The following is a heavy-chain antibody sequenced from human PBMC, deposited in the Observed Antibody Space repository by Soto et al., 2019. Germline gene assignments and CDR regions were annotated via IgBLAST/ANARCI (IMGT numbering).Heavy chain of an antibody. Sequence: SETLSLTCTVSGGSISSYYWSWIRQPPGKGLEWIGYIYYSGSINYNPSLKSRVTISVDTSKNQFSLKLSSVTAADTAVYYCARDGGSGWYAAYFDYWGQGTLVTVSS. CDR2: IYYSGSI. CDR3: ARDGGSGWYAAYFDY. D-gene: IGHD6-19*01. V-gene: IGHV4-59*01. J-gene: IGHJ4*02. CDR1: GGSISSYY.